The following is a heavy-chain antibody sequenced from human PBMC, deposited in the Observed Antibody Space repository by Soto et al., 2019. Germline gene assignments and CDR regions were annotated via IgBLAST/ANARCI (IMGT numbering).Heavy chain of an antibody. J-gene: IGHJ4*02. V-gene: IGHV1-3*01. CDR3: ARDYAGIAAAGTLLLY. Sequence: ASVKVSCKASGYTFTSYAMHWVRQAPGQRLEWMGWINAGNGNTKYSQKFQGRVTITRDTSASTAYMELSSLRSEDTAVYYCARDYAGIAAAGTLLLYWGQGTLVTVSS. CDR1: GYTFTSYA. D-gene: IGHD6-13*01. CDR2: INAGNGNT.